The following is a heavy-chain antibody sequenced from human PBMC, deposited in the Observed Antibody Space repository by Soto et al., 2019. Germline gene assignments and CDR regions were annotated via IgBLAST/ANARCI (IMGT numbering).Heavy chain of an antibody. CDR3: ARHEWSPVTGPSIYLFDF. J-gene: IGHJ4*02. D-gene: IGHD1-20*01. CDR2: IYPGDSDT. Sequence: PGESLKISCKGSGYSFTNYWIGWVRQMPGKGLEWMGIIYPGDSDTRYSPSFQGQVTISADKSISTTYLQWSSLKASDSAMYYCARHEWSPVTGPSIYLFDFWGQGTLVTVSS. CDR1: GYSFTNYW. V-gene: IGHV5-51*01.